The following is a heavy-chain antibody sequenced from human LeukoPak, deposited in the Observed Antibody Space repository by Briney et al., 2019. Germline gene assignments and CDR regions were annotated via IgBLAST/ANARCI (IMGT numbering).Heavy chain of an antibody. CDR1: GYTFTSYA. V-gene: IGHV1-18*01. CDR2: ISADNGNT. Sequence: ASVKVSCKASGYTFTSYAISWVRQAPGQGLEWMGWISADNGNTDYAQRFQGRVTMTTDTSTSTAYMELSSLRSEDTAVYYCARSYVVVTAIPSYYFDYWGQGTLVTVSS. CDR3: ARSYVVVTAIPSYYFDY. D-gene: IGHD2-21*02. J-gene: IGHJ4*02.